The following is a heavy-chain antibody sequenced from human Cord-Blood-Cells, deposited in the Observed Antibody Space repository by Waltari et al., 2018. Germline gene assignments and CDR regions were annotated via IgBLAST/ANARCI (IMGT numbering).Heavy chain of an antibody. CDR2: INHSGST. V-gene: IGHV4-34*01. D-gene: IGHD5-12*01. J-gene: IGHJ3*02. CDR1: GGSFSGYY. Sequence: QVQLQQWGAGLLKPSETLSLTCAVYGGSFSGYYWSWIRQPPGKGLEWIGEINHSGSTNYNPSLKSRVTISVDTSKNQFSLKLSSVTAADTAVYYCARGGGGGYDSFDIWGQGTMVTVSS. CDR3: ARGGGGGYDSFDI.